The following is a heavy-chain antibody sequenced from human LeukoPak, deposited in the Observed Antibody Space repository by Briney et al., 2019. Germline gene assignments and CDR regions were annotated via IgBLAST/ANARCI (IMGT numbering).Heavy chain of an antibody. V-gene: IGHV1-2*02. J-gene: IGHJ4*02. CDR2: IHPGTGNP. D-gene: IGHD1-1*01. CDR3: ASHASGYNWLKV. CDR1: GHTFTEYY. Sequence: ASVKVSCKSSGHTFTEYYVHWVRQAPGLGLEWLGWIHPGTGNPNYAQKFQGRVTISRDTSINTAYMELIRLKSDDTAVYYCASHASGYNWLKVWGQGTLVTVSS.